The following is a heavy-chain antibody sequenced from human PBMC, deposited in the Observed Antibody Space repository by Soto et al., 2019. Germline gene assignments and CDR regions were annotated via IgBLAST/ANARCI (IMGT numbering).Heavy chain of an antibody. CDR1: GYTFTSYY. D-gene: IGHD3-10*01. J-gene: IGHJ6*02. V-gene: IGHV1-46*01. CDR3: ARGPHYYGSGSRPTPLSYYYGMDV. Sequence: ASVKVSCKASGYTFTSYYMHWVRQAPGQGLEWMGIINPSGGSTSYAQKFQGRVTMTRDTSTSTVYMELSSLRSEDTAVYYCARGPHYYGSGSRPTPLSYYYGMDVWGQGTTVTVSS. CDR2: INPSGGST.